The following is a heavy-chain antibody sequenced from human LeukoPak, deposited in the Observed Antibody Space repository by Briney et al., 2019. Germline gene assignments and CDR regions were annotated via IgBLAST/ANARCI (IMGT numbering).Heavy chain of an antibody. CDR2: IYYSGST. CDR3: ATDRARGGDSFDY. V-gene: IGHV4-30-4*01. CDR1: GCSIRSGDYS. J-gene: IGHJ4*02. D-gene: IGHD3-10*01. Sequence: SETLSLTCTVSGCSIRSGDYSRSWIRQPPGKSLEWIGYIYYSGSTYYNPSLKSRVTISGDTSKNQFSLNLSSVTAADTAVYYCATDRARGGDSFDYWGQGTLVTVSS.